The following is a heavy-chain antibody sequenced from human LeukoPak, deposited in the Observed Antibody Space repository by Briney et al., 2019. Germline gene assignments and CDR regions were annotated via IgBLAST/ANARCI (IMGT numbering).Heavy chain of an antibody. V-gene: IGHV3-21*01. CDR2: ISSSSSYI. Sequence: GGSLRLSCAASGFTFSSYSMNWVRQAPGKGLEWVSSISSSSSYIYYADSVKGRFTISRDNAKNTLYLQMNSLSAEDTAVYYCARGTAVAGTDYWGQGTLVTVSS. CDR1: GFTFSSYS. D-gene: IGHD6-19*01. J-gene: IGHJ4*02. CDR3: ARGTAVAGTDY.